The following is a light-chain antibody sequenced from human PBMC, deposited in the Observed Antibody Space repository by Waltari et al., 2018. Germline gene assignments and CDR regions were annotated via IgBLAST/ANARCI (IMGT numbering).Light chain of an antibody. J-gene: IGKJ4*01. Sequence: EVVMTQSPAALSVSGGERVTRSCKASQNIDNNLVWYQQKPGQSPRLLIYGASTRATGVPARFSGSGSGTEFTLTISSLQSEDCAVFYCQQYTRWPPLTFGGGTKVEIK. V-gene: IGKV3-15*01. CDR2: GAS. CDR3: QQYTRWPPLT. CDR1: QNIDNN.